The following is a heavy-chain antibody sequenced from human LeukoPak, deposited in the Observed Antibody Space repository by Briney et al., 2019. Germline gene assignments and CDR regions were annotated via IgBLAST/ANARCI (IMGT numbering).Heavy chain of an antibody. D-gene: IGHD3-3*01. CDR2: IYYSGST. CDR1: GGSISSYY. CDR3: ARIVYYDFWSGQNWLDP. J-gene: IGHJ5*02. Sequence: PSETLSLTCTVSGGSISSYYWSWIRQPPGKGLEWIGYIYYSGSTNYNPSLKSRVTISVDTSKNQFSLKLSSVTAADTAVYYCARIVYYDFWSGQNWLDPWGEDTLVTVSS. V-gene: IGHV4-59*08.